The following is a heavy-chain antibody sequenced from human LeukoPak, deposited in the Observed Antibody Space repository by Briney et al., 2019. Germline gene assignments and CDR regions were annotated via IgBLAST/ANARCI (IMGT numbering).Heavy chain of an antibody. V-gene: IGHV1-8*03. J-gene: IGHJ6*03. CDR1: GYTFTSYD. CDR3: ARGMVRGVISYYYYMDV. D-gene: IGHD3-10*01. CDR2: MNPNSGNT. Sequence: ASVKVSCKASGYTFTSYDINWVRQATGQGLEWMGWMNPNSGNTGYAQKFQGRVTITRNTSISTAYMELRSLRSEDTPVYYCARGMVRGVISYYYYMDVWGKGTTVTVSS.